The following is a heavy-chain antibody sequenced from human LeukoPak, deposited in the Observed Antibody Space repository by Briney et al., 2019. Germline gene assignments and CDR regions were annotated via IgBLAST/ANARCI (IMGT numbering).Heavy chain of an antibody. D-gene: IGHD4-11*01. CDR1: GGSISSSSYY. V-gene: IGHV4-39*01. J-gene: IGHJ6*01. CDR3: ARCPRIYSNYDGSRNYYYGMDV. Sequence: PSETLSLTCTVSGGSISSSSYYWGWIRQPPGKGLEWFGSIYYSGSTYYNPSLKSRVTISVDTSKNQFSLKLSSVTAADPAVYYCARCPRIYSNYDGSRNYYYGMDVWGPGTTVNVSS. CDR2: IYYSGST.